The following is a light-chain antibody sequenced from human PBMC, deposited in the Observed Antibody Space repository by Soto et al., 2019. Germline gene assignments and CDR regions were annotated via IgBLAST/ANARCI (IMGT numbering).Light chain of an antibody. J-gene: IGKJ2*01. Sequence: EIVLTQSPGTLSLSPGERATLSCRASQSVSSSYLAWYQQKPGQAPRLLIYGASSRATGIPERFSGSGSGADFTLTISRLEPEDFAVYYCQQYGSSPPTFGQGNKLELK. V-gene: IGKV3-20*01. CDR3: QQYGSSPPT. CDR2: GAS. CDR1: QSVSSSY.